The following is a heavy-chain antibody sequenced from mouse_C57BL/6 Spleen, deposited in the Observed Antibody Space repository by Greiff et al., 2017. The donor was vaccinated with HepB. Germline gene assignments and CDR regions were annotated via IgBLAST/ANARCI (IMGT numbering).Heavy chain of an antibody. CDR3: ARLGCYGYDGTPYYAMDY. V-gene: IGHV1-4*01. Sequence: VQLQQSGAELARPGASVKMSCKASGYTFTSYTMHWVKQRPGQGLEWIGYINPSSGYTKYNQQFKDKATLTADKSSSTAYMQLSSLTSEDSAVYYCARLGCYGYDGTPYYAMDYWGQGTSVTVSS. CDR1: GYTFTSYT. CDR2: INPSSGYT. D-gene: IGHD2-2*01. J-gene: IGHJ4*01.